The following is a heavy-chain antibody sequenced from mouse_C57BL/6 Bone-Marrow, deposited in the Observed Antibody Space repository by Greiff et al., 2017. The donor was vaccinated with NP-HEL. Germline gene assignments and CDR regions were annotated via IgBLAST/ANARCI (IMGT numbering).Heavy chain of an antibody. CDR3: RCYDAMDY. J-gene: IGHJ4*01. V-gene: IGHV14-4*01. Sequence: EVQLQESGAELVRPGASVKLSCTASGFNIKDDYMHWVKQRPEQGLEWIGWIDPENGDTEYASKFQGKATITADTSSNTAYLQLSSLTSEDTAVYYCRCYDAMDYWGQGTSVTVSS. CDR1: GFNIKDDY. CDR2: IDPENGDT.